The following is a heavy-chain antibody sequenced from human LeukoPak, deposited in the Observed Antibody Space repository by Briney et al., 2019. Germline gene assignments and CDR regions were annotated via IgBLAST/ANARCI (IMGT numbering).Heavy chain of an antibody. J-gene: IGHJ4*02. Sequence: PGGSLRLSCAGSGFSFSSYGMHWVRQAPGKGLEWMAFIRSDGSNKYYADSVKGRFTISRDNSKNTLYLQMNSLRAEDTAVYYCARHDSSGYYFDYWGQGTLVTVSS. CDR3: ARHDSSGYYFDY. D-gene: IGHD3-22*01. CDR1: GFSFSSYG. V-gene: IGHV3-30*02. CDR2: IRSDGSNK.